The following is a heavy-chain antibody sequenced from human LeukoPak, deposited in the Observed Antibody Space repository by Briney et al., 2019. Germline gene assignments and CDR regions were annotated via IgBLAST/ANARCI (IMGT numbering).Heavy chain of an antibody. J-gene: IGHJ4*02. Sequence: SETLSLTCTVSGGSISSGDYYWSWIRQPPGKGLEWIGYIYYSGSTYYNPSLKSRVTISVDTSKNQFSLKLSSVTAADTAVYYCARDRGGGRYFDYWGQGTLVTASS. CDR3: ARDRGGGRYFDY. D-gene: IGHD2-15*01. CDR2: IYYSGST. V-gene: IGHV4-30-4*08. CDR1: GGSISSGDYY.